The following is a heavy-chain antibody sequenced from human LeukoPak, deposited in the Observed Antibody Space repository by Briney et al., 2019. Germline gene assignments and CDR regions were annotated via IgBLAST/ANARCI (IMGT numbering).Heavy chain of an antibody. CDR3: AKGDRYCSGGSCYSGDAFDI. CDR1: GFTFSSYA. Sequence: GSLRLSCAASGFTFSSYAMSWVRQAPGKGLEWVSAISGSGGSTYYADSVKGRFTISRDNSKNTLYLQMNSLRAEDTAVYYCAKGDRYCSGGSCYSGDAFDIWGQGTMVTVSS. J-gene: IGHJ3*02. V-gene: IGHV3-23*01. D-gene: IGHD2-15*01. CDR2: ISGSGGST.